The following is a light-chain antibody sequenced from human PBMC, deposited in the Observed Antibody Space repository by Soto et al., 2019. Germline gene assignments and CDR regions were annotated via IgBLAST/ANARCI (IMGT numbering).Light chain of an antibody. J-gene: IGKJ5*01. CDR2: DVS. V-gene: IGKV1-13*02. CDR1: QDIRGA. Sequence: AIQVTQSPSSLSASVGDRVTITCRASQDIRGALAWYQQKPVKPPRLLIYDVSTLEHGVPSRFIGSSSGTEFTLTISRLQSEDFGTYLCQQWNSYPITFGHGTRLESK. CDR3: QQWNSYPIT.